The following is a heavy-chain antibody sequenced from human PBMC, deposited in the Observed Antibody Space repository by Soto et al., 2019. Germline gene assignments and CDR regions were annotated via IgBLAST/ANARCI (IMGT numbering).Heavy chain of an antibody. D-gene: IGHD2-21*02. CDR3: AKDGRGYCGGDCLCDY. Sequence: QVQLVESGGGVVQPGRSLRLSCAASGFTFSSYGMHWVRQAPGKGLEWVAVISYDGSNKYYADSVKGRFTISRDNSKNTLYLQMNSLRAEDTAVYYCAKDGRGYCGGDCLCDYWGQGTLVTVSS. CDR2: ISYDGSNK. CDR1: GFTFSSYG. J-gene: IGHJ4*02. V-gene: IGHV3-30*18.